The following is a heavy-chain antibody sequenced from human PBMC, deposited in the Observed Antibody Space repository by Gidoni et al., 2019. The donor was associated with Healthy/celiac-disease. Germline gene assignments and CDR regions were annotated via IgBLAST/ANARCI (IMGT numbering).Heavy chain of an antibody. V-gene: IGHV1-18*01. CDR1: GYTFISYG. J-gene: IGHJ2*01. D-gene: IGHD1-26*01. Sequence: QVQLVQSGAEVKKPGASVTVSCKASGYTFISYGISWVRQAPGQGLEWMGWISAYNGNTNYAQKLQGRVTMTTDTSTSTAYMELRSLRSDDAAVYYCARTVGSYPSYWYFDLWGRGTLVTVSS. CDR3: ARTVGSYPSYWYFDL. CDR2: ISAYNGNT.